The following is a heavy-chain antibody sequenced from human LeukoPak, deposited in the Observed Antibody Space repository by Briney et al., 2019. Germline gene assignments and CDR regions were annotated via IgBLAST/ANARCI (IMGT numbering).Heavy chain of an antibody. CDR3: ARDRGSSSLIVHHYWFDP. V-gene: IGHV4-39*07. J-gene: IGHJ5*02. CDR1: GGSISSSSYY. Sequence: SETLSLTCTVSGGSISSSSYYWGWIRQPPGKGLEWIGSIYYSGSTYYNPSLKSRVTISVDTSKNQFSLKLSSVTAADTAVYYCARDRGSSSLIVHHYWFDPWGQGTLVTVSS. CDR2: IYYSGST. D-gene: IGHD6-6*01.